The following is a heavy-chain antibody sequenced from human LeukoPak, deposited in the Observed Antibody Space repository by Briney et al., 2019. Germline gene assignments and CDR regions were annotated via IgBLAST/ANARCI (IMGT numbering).Heavy chain of an antibody. J-gene: IGHJ4*02. CDR3: AKVAGYDFWSGYSLDY. CDR2: IRYDGSNK. D-gene: IGHD3-3*01. Sequence: AGGSLRLSCAASGFTFSSYGMHWVRQAPGKGLEWVAFIRYDGSNKYYADSVKGRFTISRDNSKNTLYLQMNSLRAEDTAVYYCAKVAGYDFWSGYSLDYWGQGTLVTVSS. V-gene: IGHV3-30*02. CDR1: GFTFSSYG.